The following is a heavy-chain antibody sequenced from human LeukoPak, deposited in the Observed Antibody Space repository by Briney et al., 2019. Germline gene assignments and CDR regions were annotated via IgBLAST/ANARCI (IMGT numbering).Heavy chain of an antibody. CDR1: GGSISTYY. Sequence: SETLSLTCTVSGGSISTYYWSWIRQPPGKGLEWIGYISYSGSTNYNPSLKSRVTISVDTSKNQFSLKLTSVTAADTAVYYCARGLYYDILTGYSGGDAFDIWGQGTMVTVSS. CDR2: ISYSGST. D-gene: IGHD3-9*01. V-gene: IGHV4-59*01. CDR3: ARGLYYDILTGYSGGDAFDI. J-gene: IGHJ3*02.